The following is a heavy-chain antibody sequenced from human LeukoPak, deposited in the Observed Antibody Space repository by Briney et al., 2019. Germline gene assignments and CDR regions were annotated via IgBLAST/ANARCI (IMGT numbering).Heavy chain of an antibody. D-gene: IGHD3-3*01. CDR2: IYPGDSDT. CDR1: GYSFTSYW. J-gene: IGHJ6*02. CDR3: ARHVTYYDFWSGYYRYYYYYGMDV. Sequence: GESLKISCKGSGYSFTSYWIGWVRQMPGKGLEWMGIIYPGDSDTRYSPSFQGQVTISADKSISTAYLQWSSLKASDTAMYYCARHVTYYDFWSGYYRYYYYYGMDVWGQGTTVTVSS. V-gene: IGHV5-51*01.